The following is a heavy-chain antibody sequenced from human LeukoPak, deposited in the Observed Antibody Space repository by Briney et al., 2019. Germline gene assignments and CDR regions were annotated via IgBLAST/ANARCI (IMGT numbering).Heavy chain of an antibody. D-gene: IGHD3-3*01. J-gene: IGHJ3*02. CDR3: AKATAIFGVVIYNASDI. V-gene: IGHV3-30*02. Sequence: PGGSLRLSCAASGFTFSSYGMHWVRQAPDKGLEWVAFIRYDGSNKYYADSVKGRFTISRDNSKNTLYLQMNSLRAEDTAVYYCAKATAIFGVVIYNASDIWGQGTMVTVSS. CDR2: IRYDGSNK. CDR1: GFTFSSYG.